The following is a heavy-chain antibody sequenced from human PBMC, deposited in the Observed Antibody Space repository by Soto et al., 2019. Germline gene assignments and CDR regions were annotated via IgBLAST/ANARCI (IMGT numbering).Heavy chain of an antibody. V-gene: IGHV4-30-4*01. CDR1: GGSISSGGAYY. J-gene: IGHJ4*02. CDR3: AGSPRGLGNFDY. CDR2: IHYSGST. D-gene: IGHD1-26*01. Sequence: QVQLQESGPGLVKPSQTLSLTCAVSGGSISSGGAYYWSWIRQSPGKGLEWIGYIHYSGSTYYNSSLKRRVTMSVDTSKNQFSLKVSSVTAADTAVYYCAGSPRGLGNFDYWGQGTLVTVSS.